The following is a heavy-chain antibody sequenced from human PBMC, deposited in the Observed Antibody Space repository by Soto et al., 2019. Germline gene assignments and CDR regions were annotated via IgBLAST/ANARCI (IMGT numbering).Heavy chain of an antibody. CDR2: FFYGGTS. D-gene: IGHD6-13*01. Sequence: QVQLQESGPGLVKPSETLSLTCTVSGGSTSSYYWGWIRQPPGKALEWIGYFFYGGTSNYNPSLKSGVTISGDTSENQLSLRLTSVTAADTAVYYCARISAYSSGWYTYDVDYWGQGILVPVSS. CDR1: GGSTSSYY. J-gene: IGHJ4*02. V-gene: IGHV4-59*01. CDR3: ARISAYSSGWYTYDVDY.